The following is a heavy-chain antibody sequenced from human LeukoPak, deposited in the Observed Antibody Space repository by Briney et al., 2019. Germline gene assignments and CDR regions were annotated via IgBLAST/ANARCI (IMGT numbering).Heavy chain of an antibody. CDR3: AKGYSAICYTALDY. J-gene: IGHJ4*02. D-gene: IGHD2-2*02. Sequence: GGSLRLSCAASGFTFSSYAMSWVRQAPGKGLEWVSAICGSGGNTYYADSVKGRFTISRDNSKNTLYLQMNILRAEDTAVYHCAKGYSAICYTALDYWGLGTLVTVSS. CDR2: ICGSGGNT. V-gene: IGHV3-23*01. CDR1: GFTFSSYA.